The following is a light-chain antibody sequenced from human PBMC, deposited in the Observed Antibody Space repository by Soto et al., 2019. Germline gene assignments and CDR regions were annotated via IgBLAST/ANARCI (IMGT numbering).Light chain of an antibody. CDR2: WAS. Sequence: DIVMTQSPDSLAVSLGERSTINCMSSQSVLYSSNNKNYLAWYQQKPGQPPKLLIYWASTRESGVPDRFSGSGSGTDFTLTISSLQAEDVAVYYCQQYYSTSYTFGQGTKLEIK. CDR1: QSVLYSSNNKNY. J-gene: IGKJ2*01. V-gene: IGKV4-1*01. CDR3: QQYYSTSYT.